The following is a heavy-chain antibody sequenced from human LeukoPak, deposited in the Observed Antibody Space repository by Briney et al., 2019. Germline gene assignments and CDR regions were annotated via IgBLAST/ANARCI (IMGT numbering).Heavy chain of an antibody. V-gene: IGHV3-30-3*01. J-gene: IGHJ6*02. Sequence: GGSLRLSRAASGFTFNTYAMHWVRQAPGKGLEWVAVISYDGSSKFYADSVRGRFTISRDNSKNTLYLQMNSLTTEDTAVYFCARDQQWAVAQSYLYGMDVWGQGTTVTVSS. D-gene: IGHD6-19*01. CDR1: GFTFNTYA. CDR3: ARDQQWAVAQSYLYGMDV. CDR2: ISYDGSSK.